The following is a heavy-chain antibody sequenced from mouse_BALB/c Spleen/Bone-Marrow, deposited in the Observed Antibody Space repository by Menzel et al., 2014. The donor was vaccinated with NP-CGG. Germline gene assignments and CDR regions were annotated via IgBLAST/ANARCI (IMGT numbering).Heavy chain of an antibody. J-gene: IGHJ3*01. Sequence: VQLKESGGGLVQPKGSLKLSCAASGFTFNTYAMSWVRQAPGKGLEWVARIRSKSNNYATYYADSVKDRFTISRDDSQSMLYLQMNNLKTEDTAMYYCVRHEGGYGYDAWFAYWGQGTLVTVSA. CDR2: IRSKSNNYAT. CDR3: VRHEGGYGYDAWFAY. CDR1: GFTFNTYA. V-gene: IGHV10-1*02. D-gene: IGHD2-2*01.